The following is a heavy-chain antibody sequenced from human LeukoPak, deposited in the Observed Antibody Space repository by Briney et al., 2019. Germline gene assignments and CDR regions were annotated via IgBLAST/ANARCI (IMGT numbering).Heavy chain of an antibody. CDR2: IQYDGSNA. V-gene: IGHV3-30*02. CDR1: RFTFSSYG. CDR3: ARGPSGYHNT. D-gene: IGHD5-12*01. Sequence: PGGSLRLSCAASRFTFSSYGMHWVRQAPGKGLEWVAYIQYDGSNAQYADSVKGRFSISRDNSKNTLYLQMNSLRAEDTAVYYCARGPSGYHNTGGQGTLVTVSS. J-gene: IGHJ4*02.